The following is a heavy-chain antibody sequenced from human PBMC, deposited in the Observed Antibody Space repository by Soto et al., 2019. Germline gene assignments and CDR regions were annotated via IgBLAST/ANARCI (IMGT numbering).Heavy chain of an antibody. D-gene: IGHD1-1*01. CDR2: INSDGSST. CDR3: ARVNGGTRDFDY. Sequence: GSLRLSCAASGFTFSSYWMHWVRQAPGKGLVWVSRINSDGSSTSYADSVKGRFTISRDNAKNTLYLQMNSLRAEDTAVYYCARVNGGTRDFDYWGQGTLVTVSS. V-gene: IGHV3-74*01. CDR1: GFTFSSYW. J-gene: IGHJ4*02.